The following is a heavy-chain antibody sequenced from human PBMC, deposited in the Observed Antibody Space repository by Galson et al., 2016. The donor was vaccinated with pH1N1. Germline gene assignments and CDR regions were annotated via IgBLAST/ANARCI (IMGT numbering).Heavy chain of an antibody. CDR3: ARQYDFGDYRGNAFDI. Sequence: GAEVKKPGESLKISCKASGYSFISQWIAWVRQVPGKGLEWVGVVNPGGSTIRYSPSLQGQVTISSDKSISTAYLQWISLRASDTATYYCARQYDFGDYRGNAFDIWGQGTAVLVSS. CDR1: GYSFISQW. V-gene: IGHV5-51*03. CDR2: VNPGGSTI. J-gene: IGHJ3*02. D-gene: IGHD4-17*01.